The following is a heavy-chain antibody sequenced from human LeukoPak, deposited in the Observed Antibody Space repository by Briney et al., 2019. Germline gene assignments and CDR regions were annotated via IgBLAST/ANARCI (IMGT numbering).Heavy chain of an antibody. CDR2: IKQDGSEK. J-gene: IGHJ4*02. CDR1: GFTFSNYW. V-gene: IGHV3-7*01. Sequence: GGSLRLSCAASGFTFSNYWMTWVRQAPGKGLEWVANIKQDGSEKYYVDSVKGRFTISRDNAKNSLYLQMNSLRAEDTAVYYCASSPMAVEGHYWGQGTLVTVSS. D-gene: IGHD6-19*01. CDR3: ASSPMAVEGHY.